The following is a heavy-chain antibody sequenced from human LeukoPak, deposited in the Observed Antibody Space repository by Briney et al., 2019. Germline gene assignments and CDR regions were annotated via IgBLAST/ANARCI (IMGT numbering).Heavy chain of an antibody. J-gene: IGHJ4*02. V-gene: IGHV4-39*02. Sequence: PSVTLSLTCTVSGASISSSSSSWGWVRQPPGKGPEWIGSIYYSGHTYDNPSLKSRVSISVDPSKNHFSLKVSSVTAADTAVYYCASGTFDDYGDYDRGDYFDHWGQGTLVTVSS. CDR1: GASISSSSSS. CDR2: IYYSGHT. D-gene: IGHD4-17*01. CDR3: ASGTFDDYGDYDRGDYFDH.